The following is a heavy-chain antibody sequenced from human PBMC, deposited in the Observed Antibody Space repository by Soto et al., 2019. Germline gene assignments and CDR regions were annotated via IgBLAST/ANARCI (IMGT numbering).Heavy chain of an antibody. CDR1: GFTFSSYA. CDR3: VKGEYYYDSSGYYPFDY. D-gene: IGHD3-22*01. V-gene: IGHV3-64D*06. Sequence: GGSLRLSCSASGFTFSSYAMHWVRQAPGKGLEYVSSISTNGGSTHYADSVKGRFTISRDNSKNTQYLQMSSLRADDTALYYCVKGEYYYDSSGYYPFDYWGQGTLVTVS. J-gene: IGHJ4*02. CDR2: ISTNGGST.